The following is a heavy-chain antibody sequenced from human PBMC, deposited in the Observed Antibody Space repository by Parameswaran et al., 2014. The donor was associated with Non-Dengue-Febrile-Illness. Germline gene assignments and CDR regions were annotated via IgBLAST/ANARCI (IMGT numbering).Heavy chain of an antibody. V-gene: IGHV3-7*03. J-gene: IGHJ4*02. Sequence: RWIRQPPGKGLEWVANIKQDGSEKNYVDSVKGRFTISRDDAKNSPYLQMNSLRAEDTAVYYCARAYGSGSYYRHFDYWGQGTLVTVSS. CDR2: IKQDGSEK. CDR3: ARAYGSGSYYRHFDY. D-gene: IGHD3-10*01.